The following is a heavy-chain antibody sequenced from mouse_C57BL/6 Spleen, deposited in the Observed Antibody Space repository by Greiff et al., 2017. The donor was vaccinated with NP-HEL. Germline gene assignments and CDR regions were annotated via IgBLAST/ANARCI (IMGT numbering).Heavy chain of an antibody. V-gene: IGHV14-4*01. D-gene: IGHD1-1*01. CDR3: TITTVRGY. CDR2: IDPENGDT. J-gene: IGHJ2*01. CDR1: GFNIKDDY. Sequence: VQLQQSGAELVRPGASVKLSCTAPGFNIKDDYMHWVKQRPEQGLEWVGWIDPENGDTEYASKFQGKATITADTSSNTAYLQLSSLKSEDTAVYYCTITTVRGYWGQGTTLTVSS.